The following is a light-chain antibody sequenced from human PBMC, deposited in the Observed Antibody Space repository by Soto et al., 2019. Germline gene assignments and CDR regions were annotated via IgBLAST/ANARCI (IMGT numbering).Light chain of an antibody. V-gene: IGLV1-44*01. CDR2: NNN. Sequence: QSVLTQPPSASGTPGQRVTISCSGSSSNIGSHVVYWYQQLAGTAPKLLMYNNNQRPSGVPDRFSGSKSGTSASLAISGLQSEDEAEYYCAVWDDSLDGWVFGGGTKLTV. CDR3: AVWDDSLDGWV. CDR1: SSNIGSHV. J-gene: IGLJ3*02.